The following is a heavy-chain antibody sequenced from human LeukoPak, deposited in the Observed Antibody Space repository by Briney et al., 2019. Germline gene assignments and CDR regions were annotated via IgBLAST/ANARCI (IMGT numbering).Heavy chain of an antibody. J-gene: IGHJ4*02. CDR1: GGSISGYF. D-gene: IGHD5-12*01. CDR2: IYSSGSN. V-gene: IGHV4-4*07. Sequence: SETLSLTCTVSGGSISGYFWTRIRQPAGKGLEWIGRIYSSGSNNYNPSLKSRVTMSLDTSKNHFSLNLTSVTAADTAVYYCVREPTSGREPTSGRPLDYWGQGTLVTVSS. CDR3: VREPTSGREPTSGRPLDY.